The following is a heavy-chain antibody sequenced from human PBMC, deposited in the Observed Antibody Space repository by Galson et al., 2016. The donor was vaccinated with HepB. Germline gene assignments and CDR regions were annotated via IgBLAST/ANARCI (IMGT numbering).Heavy chain of an antibody. Sequence: SLRLSCAASGFTFSRYGMHWVRQAPGKGLEWVAVIWNDGNNKYYGDSVKGRFTISRDNSKDTLYLRMNSLRVEDTAVYYCARDGDYGGNSESPDYWGQGTLVTVSS. CDR1: GFTFSRYG. V-gene: IGHV3-33*01. CDR3: ARDGDYGGNSESPDY. CDR2: IWNDGNNK. D-gene: IGHD4-23*01. J-gene: IGHJ4*02.